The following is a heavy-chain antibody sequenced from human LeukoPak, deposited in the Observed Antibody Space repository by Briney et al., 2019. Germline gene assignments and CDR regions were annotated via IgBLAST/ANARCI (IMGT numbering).Heavy chain of an antibody. CDR3: ARVQGYDWAGYYYYYMDV. J-gene: IGHJ6*03. CDR1: GGSISSSNW. D-gene: IGHD5-12*01. V-gene: IGHV4-4*02. Sequence: PSGTLSLTCAVSGGSISSSNWWSWVRQPPGKGLEWIGEIYHSGSTNYNPSLKSRVTISVDTSKNQFSLKLSSVTAADTAVYYCARVQGYDWAGYYYYYMDVWGKGTTVTVSS. CDR2: IYHSGST.